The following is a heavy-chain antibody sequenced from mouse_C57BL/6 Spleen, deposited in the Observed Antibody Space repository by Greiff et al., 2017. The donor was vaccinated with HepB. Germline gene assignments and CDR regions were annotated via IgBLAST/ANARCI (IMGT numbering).Heavy chain of an antibody. CDR2: IDPENGDT. D-gene: IGHD2-1*01. CDR3: TTGVNHDQAWFAY. CDR1: GFNIKDDY. J-gene: IGHJ3*01. Sequence: EVQLQQSGAELVRPGASVKLSCTASGFNIKDDYMHWVKQRPEQGLEWIGWIDPENGDTEYASKFQGKATITADTSSNTAYLQLSSLTSEDTAVYYCTTGVNHDQAWFAYWGQGTLVTVSA. V-gene: IGHV14-4*01.